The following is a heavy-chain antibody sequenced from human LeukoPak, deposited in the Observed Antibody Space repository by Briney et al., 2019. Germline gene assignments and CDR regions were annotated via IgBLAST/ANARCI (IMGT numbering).Heavy chain of an antibody. Sequence: PSETLSLTCTVSGGSISSNYWSWIRQPPGKGLEWIGYIYYSGSTNYNPSLKSRVTISVDTSKNQFSLKLSSVTAADTAVYYCARLLRDGYNIWYFDLWGRGTLVTVSS. J-gene: IGHJ2*01. CDR2: IYYSGST. CDR1: GGSISSNY. V-gene: IGHV4-59*01. D-gene: IGHD5-24*01. CDR3: ARLLRDGYNIWYFDL.